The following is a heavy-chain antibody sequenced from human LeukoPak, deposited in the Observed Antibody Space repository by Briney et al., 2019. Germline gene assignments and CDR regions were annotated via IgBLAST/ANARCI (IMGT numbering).Heavy chain of an antibody. V-gene: IGHV4-34*01. CDR3: ARGYGNDY. Sequence: SETLSLTCAVYGGSFSGYYWSWIRQPPGKGLEWIGEINHSGSTNYNPSLKSRVTISVDTSKNQFSLKLSSVTAADTAVYYCARGYGNDYWGQGTLITVSS. CDR2: INHSGST. D-gene: IGHD4-17*01. J-gene: IGHJ4*02. CDR1: GGSFSGYY.